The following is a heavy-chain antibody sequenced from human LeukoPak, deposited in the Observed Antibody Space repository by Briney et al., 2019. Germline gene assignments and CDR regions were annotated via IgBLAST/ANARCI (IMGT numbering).Heavy chain of an antibody. D-gene: IGHD5-18*01. CDR1: GFTFGSHA. V-gene: IGHV3-23*01. CDR2: IFGSSGSP. CDR3: GKTTVGYSSGQKPAWPVDY. J-gene: IGHJ4*02. Sequence: GGSLRLSCEASGFTFGSHAMYWVRQAPGKGLEWVAGIFGSSGSPHYADSVKGRFTISRDNSRNTVYLQINSLRAEDTAVYYCGKTTVGYSSGQKPAWPVDYWGQGTLVTVSS.